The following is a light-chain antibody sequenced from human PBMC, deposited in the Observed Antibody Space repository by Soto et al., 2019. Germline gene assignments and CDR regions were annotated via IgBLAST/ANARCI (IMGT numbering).Light chain of an antibody. J-gene: IGKJ1*01. V-gene: IGKV3-20*01. Sequence: EIVLTQSPGTLSLSPGERATLSCRASQSVSSNYLAWYRRKPGQAPRLLIYAASNRATDIPGRFSGSGSGTDFTLTITRLEPEDFAVYYCQQYGSSPPTFGPGTRVEIK. CDR3: QQYGSSPPT. CDR2: AAS. CDR1: QSVSSNY.